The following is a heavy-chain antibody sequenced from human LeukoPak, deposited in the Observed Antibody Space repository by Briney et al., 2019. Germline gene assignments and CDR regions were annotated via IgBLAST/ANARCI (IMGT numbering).Heavy chain of an antibody. CDR3: ARGGRDFWSGYPRWAFDI. J-gene: IGHJ3*02. V-gene: IGHV4-30-2*01. CDR1: GGSISSGGYS. D-gene: IGHD3-3*01. Sequence: SQTLSLTCAVSGGSISSGGYSWSWIRQPPGKGPEWIGYIYHSGSTYYNPSLKSRVTISVDRSKNQFSLKLSSVTAADTAVYYCARGGRDFWSGYPRWAFDIWGQGTMVTVSS. CDR2: IYHSGST.